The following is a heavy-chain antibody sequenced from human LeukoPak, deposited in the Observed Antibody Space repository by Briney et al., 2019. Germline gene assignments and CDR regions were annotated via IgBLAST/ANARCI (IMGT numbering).Heavy chain of an antibody. V-gene: IGHV1-69*13. J-gene: IGHJ4*02. CDR2: IIPIFGTA. Sequence: GASVKVSCKASGGTFSSYAISWVRQAPGQGLEWMGGIIPIFGTANYAQKFQGRVTITADESTSTAYMELSSLRSEDTAVYYCARGGNEAGVLRFLEWLQTWGQGTLVTVSS. CDR3: ARGGNEAGVLRFLEWLQT. CDR1: GGTFSSYA. D-gene: IGHD3-3*01.